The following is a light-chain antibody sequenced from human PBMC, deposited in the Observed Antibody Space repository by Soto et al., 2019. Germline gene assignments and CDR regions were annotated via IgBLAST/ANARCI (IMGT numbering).Light chain of an antibody. Sequence: EIVMTQSPATLSVSPGERATPSCRASQSVSISLAWYQQKLGQPPRLLIYGASTRATGIPARFSGSGSGTEFTLTISSLQSEDFAVYYCQQRSNWPRTFGQGTKVDIK. V-gene: IGKV3-15*01. CDR1: QSVSIS. J-gene: IGKJ1*01. CDR2: GAS. CDR3: QQRSNWPRT.